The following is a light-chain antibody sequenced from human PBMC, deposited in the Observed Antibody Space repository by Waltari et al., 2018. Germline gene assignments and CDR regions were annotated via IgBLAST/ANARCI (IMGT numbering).Light chain of an antibody. Sequence: QSALTQPPSVSGAPGQRVTISCTGSSSNIGAGYGVHWFQQIPGTAPKVLISGDNIRPSGVPARFSASKSGTSASLAITGVQPEDEAVYFCQSHDSSLRWVCGGGTKLTVL. CDR3: QSHDSSLRWV. V-gene: IGLV1-40*01. CDR2: GDN. J-gene: IGLJ2*01. CDR1: SSNIGAGYG.